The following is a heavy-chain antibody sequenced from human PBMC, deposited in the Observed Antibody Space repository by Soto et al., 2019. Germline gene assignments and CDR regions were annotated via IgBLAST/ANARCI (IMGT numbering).Heavy chain of an antibody. Sequence: SETLSLTCDVSVEPMTGGYYWGWIRQSPGKGLEWIGSIYYGGTTYYNPSLRSRLAISIDTSKNQFSLRLTSVTAADTALYFCARGWYYFDFWGRGTLVTAPQ. J-gene: IGHJ4*02. CDR3: ARGWYYFDF. V-gene: IGHV4-38-2*01. CDR1: VEPMTGGYY. CDR2: IYYGGTT. D-gene: IGHD2-15*01.